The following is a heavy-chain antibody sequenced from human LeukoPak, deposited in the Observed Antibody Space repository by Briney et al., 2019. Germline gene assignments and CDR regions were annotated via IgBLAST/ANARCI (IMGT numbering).Heavy chain of an antibody. CDR1: GYTFTSYA. D-gene: IGHD6-13*01. J-gene: IGHJ6*02. Sequence: GASVKVSCKASGYTFTSYAMNWVRQAPGQGLEWMGWINTNTGNPTYAQGFTGRFVFSLDTSVSTAYLQISSLKAEDTAVYYCARHRDSSSWDYYYYYYGMDVWGQGTTVTVSS. CDR3: ARHRDSSSWDYYYYYYGMDV. V-gene: IGHV7-4-1*02. CDR2: INTNTGNP.